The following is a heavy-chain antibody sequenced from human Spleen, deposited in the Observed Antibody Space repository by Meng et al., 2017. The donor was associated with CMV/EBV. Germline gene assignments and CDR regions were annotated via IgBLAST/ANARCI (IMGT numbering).Heavy chain of an antibody. CDR1: GYTFTGCH. D-gene: IGHD6-19*01. Sequence: ASVKVSCKASGYTFTGCHLHWVRQAPGQGLEWMGWMNPDSGGTNYVQKFQGRVTMTRDTSINSAYMELSRLRSDDTAVYYCARLYTSGWSEGNFDYWGQGTLVTVSS. CDR2: MNPDSGGT. V-gene: IGHV1-2*02. CDR3: ARLYTSGWSEGNFDY. J-gene: IGHJ4*02.